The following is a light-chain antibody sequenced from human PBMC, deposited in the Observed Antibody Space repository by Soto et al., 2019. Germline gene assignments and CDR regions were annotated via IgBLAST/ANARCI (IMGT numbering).Light chain of an antibody. J-gene: IGLJ1*01. CDR3: GSYTTSFNYV. Sequence: QSVLPQPASVSWPPGHSITISFTGTISYIDAYNYFSWYQQHPGKAPKLMIYYVSNRPSGISNLFSCSKSGKTASLTISGLQAEDEADYYCGSYTTSFNYVFGTWTKVPVL. V-gene: IGLV2-14*01. CDR2: YVS. CDR1: ISYIDAYNY.